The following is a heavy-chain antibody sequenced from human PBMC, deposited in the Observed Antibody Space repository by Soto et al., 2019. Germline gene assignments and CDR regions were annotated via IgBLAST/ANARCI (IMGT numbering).Heavy chain of an antibody. V-gene: IGHV3-23*01. CDR2: ISGSGGST. CDR3: AKDYPNSSGWYRPSYYYGMDV. Sequence: GSLRLSCAASGFTFSSYAMSWVRQAPGKGLEWVSAISGSGGSTYYADSVKGRFTISRDNSKNTLYLQMNSLRAEDTAVYYCAKDYPNSSGWYRPSYYYGMDVWGQGTTVTV. J-gene: IGHJ6*02. D-gene: IGHD6-19*01. CDR1: GFTFSSYA.